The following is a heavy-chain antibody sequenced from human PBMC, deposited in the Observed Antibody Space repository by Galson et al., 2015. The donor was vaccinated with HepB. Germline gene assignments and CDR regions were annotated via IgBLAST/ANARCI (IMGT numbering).Heavy chain of an antibody. CDR1: GYTFTSYD. Sequence: SVKVSCKASGYTFTSYDINWVRQATGQGLEWMGWMNPNSGNTGYAQKFQGRVTMTRNTSISTAYMELSSLRSEDTAVYYCARSVQLEVWGWFDPWGQGTLVTVSS. CDR2: MNPNSGNT. V-gene: IGHV1-8*02. D-gene: IGHD1-1*01. J-gene: IGHJ5*02. CDR3: ARSVQLEVWGWFDP.